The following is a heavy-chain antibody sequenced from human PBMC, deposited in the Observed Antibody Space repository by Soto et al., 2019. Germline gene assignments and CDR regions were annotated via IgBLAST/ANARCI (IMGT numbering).Heavy chain of an antibody. J-gene: IGHJ4*02. V-gene: IGHV3-33*01. CDR1: GFTFSSYG. CDR3: ARDPVGPGDYVGSYFDY. D-gene: IGHD4-17*01. CDR2: IWYDGSNK. Sequence: GGSLRLSCAASGFTFSSYGMHWVRQAPGKGLEWVAVIWYDGSNKYYADSVKGRFTISRDNSKNTLYLQMNSLRAEDTAVYYCARDPVGPGDYVGSYFDYWGQGTLVTVSS.